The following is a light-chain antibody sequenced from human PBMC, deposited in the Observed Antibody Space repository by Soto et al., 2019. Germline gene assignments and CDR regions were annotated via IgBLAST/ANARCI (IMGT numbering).Light chain of an antibody. CDR2: EVT. CDR1: SSDMGGSNY. CDR3: SSSSITTVV. Sequence: SALNQPASVSGAPGQSITLSCTGTSSDMGGSNYVSWYQQHPGKAPKLIIYEVTNRPSGVSDRFSGSKSANTASLIISGLQAEDEAHYYCSSSSITTVVFGSGTTVTVL. J-gene: IGLJ1*01. V-gene: IGLV2-14*01.